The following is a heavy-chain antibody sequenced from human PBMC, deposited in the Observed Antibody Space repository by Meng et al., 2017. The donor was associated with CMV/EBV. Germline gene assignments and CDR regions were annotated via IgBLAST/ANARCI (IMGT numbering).Heavy chain of an antibody. CDR2: ISRTSSYI. V-gene: IGHV3-21*01. CDR3: ARVGDSGGPLGY. CDR1: GFTFSTYT. D-gene: IGHD3-16*01. J-gene: IGHJ4*02. Sequence: GGSLRLSCAASGFTFSTYTMTWVRQAPEKGLEWVSSISRTSSYIYYSDLVKGRFTISRDNAENSLYLQMNSLRGEDTAVYFCARVGDSGGPLGYWGQGTLVTVSS.